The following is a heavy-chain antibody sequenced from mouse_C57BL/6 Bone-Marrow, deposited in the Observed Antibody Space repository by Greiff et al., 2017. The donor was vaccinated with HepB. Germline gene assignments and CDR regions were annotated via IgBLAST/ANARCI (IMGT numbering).Heavy chain of an antibody. CDR2: IDPEDGDT. CDR1: GFNIKDYY. V-gene: IGHV14-1*01. CDR3: TTHINAGY. J-gene: IGHJ2*01. Sequence: VQLQQSGAELVRPGASVKLSCTASGFNIKDYYMHWVKQRPEQGLEWIGRIDPEDGDTEYAPKFQGKATMTAHTSSNTAYLQLSSLTSEDTAVYYCTTHINAGYWGQEATLTVSS.